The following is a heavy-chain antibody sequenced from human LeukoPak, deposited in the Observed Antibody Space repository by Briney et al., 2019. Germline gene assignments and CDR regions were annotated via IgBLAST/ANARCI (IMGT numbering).Heavy chain of an antibody. J-gene: IGHJ4*02. D-gene: IGHD1-1*01. Sequence: SETLSLTCGVYGGSLTGHYWSWIRQPPGKGLEWIGEGGDRGGTKFNPSLKGRATISADTSKNQFSLEVSSVTAADTAVYYCARSHEDWDEVQRFVYFDYWGQGKLVTVSS. CDR3: ARSHEDWDEVQRFVYFDY. CDR1: GGSLTGHY. V-gene: IGHV4-34*01. CDR2: GGDRGGT.